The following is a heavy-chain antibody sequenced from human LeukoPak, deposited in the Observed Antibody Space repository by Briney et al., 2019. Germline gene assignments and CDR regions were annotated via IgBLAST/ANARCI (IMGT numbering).Heavy chain of an antibody. V-gene: IGHV1-2*02. CDR2: INPNSGGT. J-gene: IGHJ4*02. D-gene: IGHD1-26*01. CDR1: GYTFTDYY. CDR3: ARVTYSGSFYFDY. Sequence: GASVKVSCKASGYTFTDYYMHWVRQAPGQGLEWMGWINPNSGGTNYAQKFQGRVTMTRDTSISTAYMELSRLRSDDTAVYYCARVTYSGSFYFDYWGQGTLVTVSS.